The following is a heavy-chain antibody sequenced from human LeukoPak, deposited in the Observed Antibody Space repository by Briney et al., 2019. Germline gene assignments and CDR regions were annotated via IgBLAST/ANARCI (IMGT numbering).Heavy chain of an antibody. CDR2: INHSGST. D-gene: IGHD3-10*01. V-gene: IGHV4-34*01. Sequence: SETLSLTCAVYGGPFSGYYWSWIRQPPGKGLEWVGEINHSGSTNYNPSLKSLVTISVDTSENQISLKLSSVTAADTAVYYCARAITGPVDYWGQGTLVTVSS. CDR3: ARAITGPVDY. J-gene: IGHJ4*02. CDR1: GGPFSGYY.